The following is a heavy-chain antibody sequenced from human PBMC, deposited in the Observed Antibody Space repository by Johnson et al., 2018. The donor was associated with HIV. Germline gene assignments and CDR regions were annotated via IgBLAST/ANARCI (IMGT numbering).Heavy chain of an antibody. CDR1: GFTFSDYY. D-gene: IGHD3-10*01. V-gene: IGHV3-11*04. CDR2: ITSTGITV. Sequence: QVQLVESGGGLVKPGGSLRLSCAASGFTFSDYYMSWIRQAPGKGLEWVSYITSTGITVYYAASVKGRFTISRDNAKNSVYLQMNSLEAADTAVYYCAREPRVRGVDAFDVWGQGTVVTVSS. J-gene: IGHJ3*01. CDR3: AREPRVRGVDAFDV.